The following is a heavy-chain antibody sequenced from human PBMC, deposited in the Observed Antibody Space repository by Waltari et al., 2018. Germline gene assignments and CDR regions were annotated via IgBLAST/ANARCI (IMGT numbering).Heavy chain of an antibody. V-gene: IGHV1-69*02. Sequence: QVQLVQSGAEVKKPGSSVKVSCKASGGTFSSYTISWVRQAPGPGLEWMGRIITILGIANDGQKLQGRVTITADKSTSTAYMELSSLRSEDKAVYYCASSNYYDSSGYFSPDACDIWGQGTMVTVSS. D-gene: IGHD3-22*01. CDR1: GGTFSSYT. J-gene: IGHJ3*02. CDR3: ASSNYYDSSGYFSPDACDI. CDR2: IITILGIA.